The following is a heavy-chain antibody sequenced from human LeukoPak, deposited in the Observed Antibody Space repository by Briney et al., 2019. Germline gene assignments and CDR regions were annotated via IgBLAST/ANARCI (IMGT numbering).Heavy chain of an antibody. J-gene: IGHJ5*02. V-gene: IGHV4-59*08. CDR1: GGSISSYY. CDR3: ARHYAAYDSSGYYSP. Sequence: SETLSLTCTVSGGSISSYYWSWIRQPPGKGLEWIGYIYYTGTTNHNPSLKSRVTISVDTSKNQFSLKLSSVTAADTAVYYCARHYAAYDSSGYYSPWGQGTLVTVSS. CDR2: IYYTGTT. D-gene: IGHD3-22*01.